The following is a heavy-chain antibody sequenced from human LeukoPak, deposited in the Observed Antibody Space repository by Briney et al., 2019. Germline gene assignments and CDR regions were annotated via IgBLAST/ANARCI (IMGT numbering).Heavy chain of an antibody. V-gene: IGHV4-59*01. Sequence: PSETLSLTCTVSGGSISSYYWSWIRQPPGKGLEWIGYIYYTGSTNYNPSLKCRVTISVDTSKNQFFLKLSSVTAADTAVYYCARASPPIRYFDWLQAPDPGYYFDYWGQGTLVTVSS. CDR3: ARASPPIRYFDWLQAPDPGYYFDY. CDR1: GGSISSYY. J-gene: IGHJ4*02. CDR2: IYYTGST. D-gene: IGHD3-9*01.